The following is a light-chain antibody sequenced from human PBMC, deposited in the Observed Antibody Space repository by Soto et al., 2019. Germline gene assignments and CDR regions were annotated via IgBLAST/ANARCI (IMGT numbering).Light chain of an antibody. CDR2: SSN. J-gene: IGLJ3*02. CDR1: NSNIGSYT. CDR3: AACDDSLSGVV. V-gene: IGLV1-44*01. Sequence: QSVLTQPPSASGTPGQRVTISCSGSNSNIGSYTVNWYQQVPGKAPKLLIYSSNRRPSGVPDRFSGSKAGTSASLAISGLQSEDENYYYCAACDDSLSGVVFGGGTKLTVL.